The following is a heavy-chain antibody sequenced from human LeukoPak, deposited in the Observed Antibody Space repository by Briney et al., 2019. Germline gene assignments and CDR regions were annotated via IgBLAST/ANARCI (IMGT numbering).Heavy chain of an antibody. CDR2: IIPILGIA. CDR3: ARATTVATTANFDY. D-gene: IGHD4-23*01. J-gene: IGHJ4*02. CDR1: GGTFSSYA. V-gene: IGHV1-69*04. Sequence: GASVKVSCKASGGTFSSYAISLVRQAPGQGLEWMGRIIPILGIANYAQKFQGRVTITADKSTSTAYMELSSLRSEDTAVYYCARATTVATTANFDYWGQGTLVTVSS.